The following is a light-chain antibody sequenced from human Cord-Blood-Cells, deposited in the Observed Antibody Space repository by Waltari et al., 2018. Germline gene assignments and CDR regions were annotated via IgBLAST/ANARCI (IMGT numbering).Light chain of an antibody. Sequence: SSELTQDPAVSVALGQNGRSAGQGDSLSSYYASWYQQKPGQAPVLVIYGKNNRPSGIPDRFSGSSSGNTASLTITGAQAEDEADYYCNSRDSSGNHVVFGGGTKLTVL. J-gene: IGLJ2*01. CDR3: NSRDSSGNHVV. CDR1: SLSSYY. V-gene: IGLV3-19*01. CDR2: GKN.